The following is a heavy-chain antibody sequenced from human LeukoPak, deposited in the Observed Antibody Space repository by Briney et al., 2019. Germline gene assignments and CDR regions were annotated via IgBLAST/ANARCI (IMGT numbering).Heavy chain of an antibody. D-gene: IGHD3-10*01. V-gene: IGHV1-18*01. CDR1: GYTFTSYG. J-gene: IGHJ4*02. Sequence: ASVKVSCKASGYTFTSYGISWVRQAPGQGLEWMGWISAYNGNTNYAQKLQGRVTMTTDTSTSTAYMELRSLRSDDTAVYYCARDEGYYYGSGSPRKTGDQVGATTTLDYWGQGTLVTVSS. CDR2: ISAYNGNT. CDR3: ARDEGYYYGSGSPRKTGDQVGATTTLDY.